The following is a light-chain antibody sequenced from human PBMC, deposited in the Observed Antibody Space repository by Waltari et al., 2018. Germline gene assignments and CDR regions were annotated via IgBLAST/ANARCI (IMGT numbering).Light chain of an antibody. CDR3: QSYDSSPSGVV. CDR1: SPNIGAGYD. CDR2: GST. V-gene: IGLV1-40*01. J-gene: IGLJ2*01. Sequence: QSVLTQPPSVSGAPGQRVTISCTGSSPNIGAGYDVPWYQQLPRTAPKLLIYGSTNRPAGVPDRFSASKSGTSASLAITGLQAEDEADYYCQSYDSSPSGVVFGGGTRLTVL.